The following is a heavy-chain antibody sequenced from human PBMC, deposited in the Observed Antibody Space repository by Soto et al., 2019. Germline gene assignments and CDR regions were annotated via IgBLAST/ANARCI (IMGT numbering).Heavy chain of an antibody. CDR1: GFTFSTYT. Sequence: GGSLRLSCAASGFTFSTYTMSWVRQPPGKGLEWVSAVLQTGSSTFYADSVKGRFTISRDNSKNTLYLQMNNLRDEDTAVYYCAKDFDPDGYWDFDYWGQGTLVTVSS. CDR3: AKDFDPDGYWDFDY. J-gene: IGHJ4*02. D-gene: IGHD3-9*01. V-gene: IGHV3-23*01. CDR2: VLQTGSST.